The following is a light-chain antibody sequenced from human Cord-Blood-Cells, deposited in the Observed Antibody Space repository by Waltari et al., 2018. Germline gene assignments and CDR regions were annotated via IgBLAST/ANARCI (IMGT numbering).Light chain of an antibody. V-gene: IGKV4-1*01. J-gene: IGKJ2*01. CDR1: QSVLYSSNNKNY. Sequence: DIVMTPSPHSLAVSLGVMANITRKFSQSVLYSSNNKNYLAWYQQKPGQPPKLLIYWASTRESGVPDRFSGSGSGTDFTLTISSLQAEDVAVYYCQQYYSTPYTFGQGTKLEIK. CDR3: QQYYSTPYT. CDR2: WAS.